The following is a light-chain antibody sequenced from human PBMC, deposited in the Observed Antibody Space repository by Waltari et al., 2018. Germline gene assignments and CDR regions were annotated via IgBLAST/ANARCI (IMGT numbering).Light chain of an antibody. CDR3: SSYTSSSTWV. Sequence: QSALTQAASVSGSPGQSITISCTGTTSDVGAYAYVSWYQQHPGKAPKLIIYDVRNRPLGVSNRFSGSKSGSTASLGISGLQAEDEAYYYCSSYTSSSTWVFGGGTKLTVL. J-gene: IGLJ3*02. V-gene: IGLV2-14*03. CDR1: TSDVGAYAY. CDR2: DVR.